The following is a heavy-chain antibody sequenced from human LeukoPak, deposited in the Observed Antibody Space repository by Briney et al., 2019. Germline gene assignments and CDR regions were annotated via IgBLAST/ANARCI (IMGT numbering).Heavy chain of an antibody. V-gene: IGHV4-34*01. D-gene: IGHD3-22*01. CDR2: INHTGST. CDR3: TRGSIAYYYMDV. CDR1: GGSFSGYY. Sequence: SETLSLTCAVYGGSFSGYYWSWIRQPPGKGLEWIGEINHTGSTNYNPSLKSRVTISVDTSKNQFSLKLSSVTAADTAVYYCTRGSIAYYYMDVWGKGTTVTISS. J-gene: IGHJ6*03.